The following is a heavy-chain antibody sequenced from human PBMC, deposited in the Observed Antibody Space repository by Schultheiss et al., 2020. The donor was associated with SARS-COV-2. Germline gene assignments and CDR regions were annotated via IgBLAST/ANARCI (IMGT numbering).Heavy chain of an antibody. D-gene: IGHD2-2*01. J-gene: IGHJ6*02. V-gene: IGHV3-23*01. CDR1: GFTFSSYA. Sequence: GGSLRLSCAASGFTFSSYAMSWVRQAPGKGLEWVSAISGSGGSTYYADSVKGRFTISRDNSKNTLYLQMNSLRAEDTAVYYCAKGVVVVPAAVVEYYYYYGMDVWGQGTTVTVSS. CDR2: ISGSGGST. CDR3: AKGVVVVPAAVVEYYYYYGMDV.